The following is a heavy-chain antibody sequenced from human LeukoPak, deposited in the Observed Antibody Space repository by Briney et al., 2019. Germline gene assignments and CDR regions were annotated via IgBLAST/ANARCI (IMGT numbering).Heavy chain of an antibody. Sequence: ASVKVSCKASGYTFTSYAMNWVRQAPGQGLEWMGWINTNSGNPTYAQGFTGRFVFSLDTSVSTAYLQISSLKAEDTAVYYCARKQGRDIVVVRGDNWFDPWGQGTLVTVSS. CDR2: INTNSGNP. CDR3: ARKQGRDIVVVRGDNWFDP. CDR1: GYTFTSYA. J-gene: IGHJ5*02. D-gene: IGHD2-2*01. V-gene: IGHV7-4-1*02.